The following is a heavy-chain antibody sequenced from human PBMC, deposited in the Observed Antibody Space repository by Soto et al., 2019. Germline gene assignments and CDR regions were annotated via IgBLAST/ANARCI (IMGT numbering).Heavy chain of an antibody. D-gene: IGHD3-3*01. J-gene: IGHJ5*02. CDR1: GGSISSYY. V-gene: IGHV4-59*01. Sequence: SETLSLTCTVSGGSISSYYWSWIRQPPGKGLEWIGYIYYSGSTNYNTSLKSPVTISVDPSKNKFSLKMSSVTAEDKAGSYCARPRITIFGLDPCRQGNMLTFS. CDR2: IYYSGST. CDR3: ARPRITIFGLDP.